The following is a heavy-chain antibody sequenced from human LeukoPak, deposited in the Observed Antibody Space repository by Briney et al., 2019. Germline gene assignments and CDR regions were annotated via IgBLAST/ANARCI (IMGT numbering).Heavy chain of an antibody. V-gene: IGHV4-59*08. D-gene: IGHD4-17*01. CDR3: ARSSTTVTSQGAFDI. Sequence: PSETLSLTCTVSGGSISSYYWSWIRQPPGKGLEWIGYIYYSGSTYYNPSLKSRVTISVDTSKNQFSLKLSSVTAADTAVYYCARSSTTVTSQGAFDIWGQGTMVTVSS. J-gene: IGHJ3*02. CDR2: IYYSGST. CDR1: GGSISSYY.